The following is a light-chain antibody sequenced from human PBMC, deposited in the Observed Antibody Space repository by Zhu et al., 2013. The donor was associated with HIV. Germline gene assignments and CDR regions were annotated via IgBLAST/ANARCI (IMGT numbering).Light chain of an antibody. CDR3: QQYYATTYT. Sequence: DIVMTQSPDSLAVSLGERATLNCRSSQSVLYRPNKKNYLAWFQQKPGQSPKLLIFWASTRASGVPDRFSGSGSGTNFSLSITGVQAEDLALYFCQQYYATTYTFGRGTRLEIK. V-gene: IGKV4-1*01. CDR1: QSVLYRPNKKNY. CDR2: WAS. J-gene: IGKJ2*01.